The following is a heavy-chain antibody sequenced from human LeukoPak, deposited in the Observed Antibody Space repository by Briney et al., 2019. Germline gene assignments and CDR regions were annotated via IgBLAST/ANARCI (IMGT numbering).Heavy chain of an antibody. CDR2: IWYDGSNK. V-gene: IGHV3-33*01. CDR1: GFTFSSYG. CDR3: ARDWCGGGDCDAFDI. D-gene: IGHD2-21*02. J-gene: IGHJ3*02. Sequence: GRSLRLSCAASGFTFSSYGMHWVRQDPGKGLERVAVIWYDGSNKYYADSVKGRFTISRDNSKNTLYLQMNSLRAEDTAVYYCARDWCGGGDCDAFDIWGQGTMVTVSS.